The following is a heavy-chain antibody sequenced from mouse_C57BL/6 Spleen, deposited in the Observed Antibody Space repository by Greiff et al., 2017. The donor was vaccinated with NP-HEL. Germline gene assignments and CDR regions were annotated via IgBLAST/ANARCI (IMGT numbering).Heavy chain of an antibody. CDR1: GFTFSDYY. Sequence: EVKLMESEGGLVQPGSSMKLSCTASGFTFSDYYMAWVRQVPEKGLEWVANINYDGSSTYYLDSLKSRFIISRDNAKNILYLQMSSLKSEDTATYYCARVSTMIKGAWFAYWGQGTLVTVSA. D-gene: IGHD2-4*01. J-gene: IGHJ3*01. CDR2: INYDGSST. CDR3: ARVSTMIKGAWFAY. V-gene: IGHV5-16*01.